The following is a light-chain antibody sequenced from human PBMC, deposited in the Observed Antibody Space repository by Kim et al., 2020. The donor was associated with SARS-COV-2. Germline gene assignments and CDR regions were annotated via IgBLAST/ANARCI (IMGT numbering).Light chain of an antibody. V-gene: IGKV1-39*01. Sequence: DIQMTQSPSSLSASVGDRVTITCRASQSISSYLDWYQQKPGKAPKPLIYAASSLQSGVPSRFSGSGSGTDFTLTISSLQTDDFEIYYWPQGYSTPITFGQGTRLEIK. CDR3: PQGYSTPIT. J-gene: IGKJ5*01. CDR2: AAS. CDR1: QSISSY.